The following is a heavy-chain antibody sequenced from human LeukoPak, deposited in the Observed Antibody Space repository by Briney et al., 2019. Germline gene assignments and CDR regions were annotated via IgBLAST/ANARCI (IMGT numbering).Heavy chain of an antibody. CDR2: ISYDGSNK. CDR1: GFTFSSFG. J-gene: IGHJ4*02. D-gene: IGHD5-18*01. Sequence: GRSLRLSCAASGFTFSSFGMHWVRQAPGKGLEWVAIISYDGSNKYCADSVKGRFTISRDNSKNTLYLQMNSLRAEDTAVFYCAAGYGYLASWGQGTLVTVSS. V-gene: IGHV3-30*03. CDR3: AAGYGYLAS.